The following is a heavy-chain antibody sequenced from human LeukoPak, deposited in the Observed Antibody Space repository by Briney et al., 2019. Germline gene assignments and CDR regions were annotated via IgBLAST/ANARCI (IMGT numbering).Heavy chain of an antibody. CDR1: GGSLSSSIR. D-gene: IGHD1-14*01. CDR3: AGRWALTAEPN. V-gene: IGHV4-4*02. Sequence: SGTLSLTCAVSGGSLSSSIRWSWVRQPPGKGLEWIGEISNRGSTNYNSSLKSRVTILIDESKDQFSLTLNSVTAADTAVYYCAGRWALTAEPNWGQGTLVTVSS. CDR2: ISNRGST. J-gene: IGHJ4*02.